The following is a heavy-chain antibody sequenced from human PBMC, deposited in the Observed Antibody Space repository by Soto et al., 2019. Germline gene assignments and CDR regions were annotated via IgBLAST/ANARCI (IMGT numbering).Heavy chain of an antibody. J-gene: IGHJ4*02. V-gene: IGHV3-30-3*01. CDR2: ISYDGSNK. CDR3: ARTFDY. CDR1: GFTFSSYA. Sequence: GGSLRLSCAASGFTFSSYAMHWVRQAPGKGLEWVAVISYDGSNKYYADSVKGRFTISRDNSKNTLYLQMNSLRAEDTAVYYCARTFDYWGQGTLVTVSS.